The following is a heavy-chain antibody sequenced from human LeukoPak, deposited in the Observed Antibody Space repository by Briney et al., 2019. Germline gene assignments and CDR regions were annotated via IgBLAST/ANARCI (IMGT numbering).Heavy chain of an antibody. CDR2: ISWNSGSI. CDR1: GFTFDDYA. Sequence: GGSLRLSCAASGFTFDDYAMHWVRQAPGKGLEWVSGISWNSGSIGYADSVKGRFTISRDNAKNSLYLQMNSLRAEDTAVYYCARDSSSSGWYWGAGGAFDIWGQGTMVTVSS. CDR3: ARDSSSSGWYWGAGGAFDI. J-gene: IGHJ3*02. V-gene: IGHV3-9*01. D-gene: IGHD6-19*01.